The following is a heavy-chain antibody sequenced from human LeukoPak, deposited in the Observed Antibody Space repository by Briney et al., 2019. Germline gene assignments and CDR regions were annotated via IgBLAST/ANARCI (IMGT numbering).Heavy chain of an antibody. V-gene: IGHV3-30-3*01. CDR1: GFTFSSYA. D-gene: IGHD2-21*02. CDR3: ARCGGDCYFTH. CDR2: ISYDGSNK. J-gene: IGHJ4*02. Sequence: TGGSLRLSCAASGFTFSSYAMHWVRQAPGKGLEWVAVISYDGSNKYYADSVNGRFTISRDNSKNTLYLQMNSLRAEDTAVYYCARCGGDCYFTHWGQGTLVTVSS.